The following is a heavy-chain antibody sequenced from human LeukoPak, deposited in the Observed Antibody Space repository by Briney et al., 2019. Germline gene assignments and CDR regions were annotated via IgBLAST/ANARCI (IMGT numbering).Heavy chain of an antibody. Sequence: PSETLSLTCTVSGGSISSGNYYWGWIRQPPGKGLEWIGSIYYSGSTYYNPSLKSRVTISVDTSKRQFSLRLSSVTAADTAVYYCASSREQPYNYFDYWGQGILVTVSS. CDR3: ASSREQPYNYFDY. CDR2: IYYSGST. CDR1: GGSISSGNYY. J-gene: IGHJ4*02. V-gene: IGHV4-39*07. D-gene: IGHD6-13*01.